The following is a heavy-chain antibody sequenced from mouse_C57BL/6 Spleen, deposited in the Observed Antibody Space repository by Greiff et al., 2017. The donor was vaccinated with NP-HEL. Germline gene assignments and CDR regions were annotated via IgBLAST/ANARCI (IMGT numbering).Heavy chain of an antibody. Sequence: EVKLMESGGGLVKPGGSLKLSCAASGFTFSSYAMSWVRQTPEKRLEWVATISDGGSYTYYPDNVKGRFTISRDNAKNNLYLQMSHLKSEDTAMYYCAREGDYDLFAYWGQGTLVTVSA. V-gene: IGHV5-4*01. CDR1: GFTFSSYA. CDR3: AREGDYDLFAY. J-gene: IGHJ3*01. D-gene: IGHD2-4*01. CDR2: ISDGGSYT.